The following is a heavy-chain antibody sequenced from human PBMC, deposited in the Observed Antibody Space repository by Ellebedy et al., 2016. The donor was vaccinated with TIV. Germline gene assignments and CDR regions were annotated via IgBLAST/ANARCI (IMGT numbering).Heavy chain of an antibody. CDR3: TRETNPPPGALAGTGFDC. CDR2: KRFDGRNE. Sequence: PGGSLRLSCAASGFTFSHYGMHWVRQAPGKGLEWVAFKRFDGRNEYNGDFVKGRFIISRDLSKNTLYLQMNRLTSEDTGIYYCTRETNPPPGALAGTGFDCWGQGTLVIVSS. V-gene: IGHV3-30*02. D-gene: IGHD6-19*01. J-gene: IGHJ4*02. CDR1: GFTFSHYG.